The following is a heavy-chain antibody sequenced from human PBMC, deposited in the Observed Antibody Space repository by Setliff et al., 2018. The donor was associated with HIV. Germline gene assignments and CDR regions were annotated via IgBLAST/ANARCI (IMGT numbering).Heavy chain of an antibody. Sequence: SVKVSCKASGYTFTSYGISWVRQAPGQGLEWMGGIIPISGTVNYAQKFWGRVTITTHESTSTAYMELSSLRSEDTAVYYCARDFGGYCSSMSCPGLFDPWGQGTLVTVSS. D-gene: IGHD2-2*01. J-gene: IGHJ5*02. CDR3: ARDFGGYCSSMSCPGLFDP. V-gene: IGHV1-69*05. CDR1: GYTFTSYG. CDR2: IIPISGTV.